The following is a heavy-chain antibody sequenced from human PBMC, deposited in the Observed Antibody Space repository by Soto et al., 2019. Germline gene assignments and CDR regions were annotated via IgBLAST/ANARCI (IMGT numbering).Heavy chain of an antibody. CDR3: ARANYDILTGYYNYYFDY. CDR2: ISSSGSTI. CDR1: GFTFSDYY. V-gene: IGHV3-11*01. Sequence: GGSLRLSCAASGFTFSDYYMSWIRQAPGKGLEWVSYISSSGSTIYYADSVKGRFTISRDNAKNSLYLQMNSLRAEDTAVYYCARANYDILTGYYNYYFDYWGQGTLVTVSS. D-gene: IGHD3-9*01. J-gene: IGHJ4*02.